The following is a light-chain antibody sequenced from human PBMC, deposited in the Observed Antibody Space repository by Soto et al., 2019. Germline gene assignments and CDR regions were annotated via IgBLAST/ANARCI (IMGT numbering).Light chain of an antibody. CDR2: GAS. CDR1: QSVRSN. V-gene: IGKV3-15*01. Sequence: EIVMTQSPATLSVSPGERATLSCRASQSVRSNLAWYQQKPGQAPRLLIYGASTRATGIPARFSGSGSGTEFTFTISSLQSEDFATYYCQEAHGFPWTFGQGTRV. CDR3: QEAHGFPWT. J-gene: IGKJ1*01.